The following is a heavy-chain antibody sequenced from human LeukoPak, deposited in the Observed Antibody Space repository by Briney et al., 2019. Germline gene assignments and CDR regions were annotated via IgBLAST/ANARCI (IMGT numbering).Heavy chain of an antibody. J-gene: IGHJ4*02. D-gene: IGHD3-22*01. CDR1: GFTFSSYV. CDR2: VSYDGSN. Sequence: GRSLTLSYAASGFTFSSYVMHWVRQAPGKGLEWVAVVSYDGSNKNADSVKGRFTISRDNSRNTLYLQMNSLRTEDTAVYYCATQGRGSSGYYFDYWGQGTLVTVSS. V-gene: IGHV3-30*04. CDR3: ATQGRGSSGYYFDY.